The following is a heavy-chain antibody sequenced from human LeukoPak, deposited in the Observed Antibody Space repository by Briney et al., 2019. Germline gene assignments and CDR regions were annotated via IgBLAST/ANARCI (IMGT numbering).Heavy chain of an antibody. CDR3: AKSVKGDDAFDI. Sequence: GGSLRLSCAASGFTFSSYAMSWVRQAPGKGLEWVSGVSGSGVNTYYADSVKGRFTISRDNSKNTLYLQMTSLRAEDTAIYYYAKSVKGDDAFDIWGQGTMVTVSS. CDR2: VSGSGVNT. J-gene: IGHJ3*02. D-gene: IGHD3-16*01. CDR1: GFTFSSYA. V-gene: IGHV3-23*01.